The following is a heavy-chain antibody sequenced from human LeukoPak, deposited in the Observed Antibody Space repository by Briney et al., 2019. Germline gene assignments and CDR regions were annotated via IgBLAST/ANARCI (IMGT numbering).Heavy chain of an antibody. CDR2: MNPNSGNT. CDR1: GYTFTSYD. D-gene: IGHD6-6*01. V-gene: IGHV1-8*01. CDR3: ARFYSSSYYYYYMDV. J-gene: IGHJ6*03. Sequence: ASVKVSCKASGYTFTSYDINWVRQATGQGLEWMGWMNPNSGNTGYAQKFQGRVTMTRNTSISTAYMELSSLRSEDTAVYYCARFYSSSYYYYYMDVWGKGTTVTVSS.